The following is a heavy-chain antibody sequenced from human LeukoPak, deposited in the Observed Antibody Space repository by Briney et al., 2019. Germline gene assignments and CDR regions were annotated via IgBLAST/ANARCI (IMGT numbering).Heavy chain of an antibody. Sequence: GASVKVSCKASGYIFTNYDINWVRQAPGQGLEWMGWISTNTGNPTYAQGFTGRFVFSLDTSVSTAYLQISSLKAEDTAVYYCARKSVAATPRDIVYQYSYMDVWGKGTTVTVSS. CDR2: ISTNTGNP. D-gene: IGHD2-15*01. CDR1: GYIFTNYD. V-gene: IGHV7-4-1*02. J-gene: IGHJ6*03. CDR3: ARKSVAATPRDIVYQYSYMDV.